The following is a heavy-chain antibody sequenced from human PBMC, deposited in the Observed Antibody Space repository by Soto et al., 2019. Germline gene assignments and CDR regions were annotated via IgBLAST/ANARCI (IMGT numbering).Heavy chain of an antibody. D-gene: IGHD3-22*01. J-gene: IGHJ5*02. CDR2: IYHTGNA. CDR3: ARDYFDSSDYTTNWFDP. Sequence: SENLSLTCSVSGDSISNSRFYWAWIRQPPGEGLEWIGSIYHTGNAYYNPSLKSRVTIFVDTSKNQFSLKLTSVTAADTALYYCARDYFDSSDYTTNWFDPWGQGTLVTVSS. V-gene: IGHV4-39*01. CDR1: GDSISNSRFY.